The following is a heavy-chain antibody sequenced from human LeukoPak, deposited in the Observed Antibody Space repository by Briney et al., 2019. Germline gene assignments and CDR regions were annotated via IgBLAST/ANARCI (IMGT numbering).Heavy chain of an antibody. CDR1: GFTFSSYA. CDR2: ISGSGDST. D-gene: IGHD2-15*01. Sequence: PGGSLRLSCAASGFTFSSYAMSWVRQAPGKGLEWVSVISGSGDSTYYADSVKGRFTISRDNSKNTLYLQMNSLRAEDTAVYYCAKDEGYCSGGSCYYDYWGQGTLVTVSS. V-gene: IGHV3-23*01. CDR3: AKDEGYCSGGSCYYDY. J-gene: IGHJ4*02.